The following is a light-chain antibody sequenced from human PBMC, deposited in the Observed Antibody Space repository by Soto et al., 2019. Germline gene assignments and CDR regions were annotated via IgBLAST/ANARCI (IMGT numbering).Light chain of an antibody. V-gene: IGKV1-39*01. CDR2: AAS. CDR3: QQSYSNTWA. CDR1: QIISTY. J-gene: IGKJ1*01. Sequence: DIQMTQSPSSLSASVGDRVTITCRASQIISTYLNWYQQKPGRAPRLLIYAASSLQSGVPSRFSGSGSMAAFALTIRSLQPEDFATYYCQQSYSNTWAFGQGTQVEV.